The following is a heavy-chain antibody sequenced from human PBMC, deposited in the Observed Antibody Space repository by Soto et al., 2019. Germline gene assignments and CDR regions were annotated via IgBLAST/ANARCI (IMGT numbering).Heavy chain of an antibody. Sequence: QVQLQESGPGLVKPSQTLSLTCTVSGGSISRGGYYWSWMRQQPGKGLEWIGNIYYSGSTYSNPSLKSRITISVDTSKNQFSLKLSSVTAADTAVYYCARGVRFFDWLDLFDYLGQGTPVTVSS. CDR1: GGSISRGGYY. V-gene: IGHV4-31*03. D-gene: IGHD3-9*01. CDR2: IYYSGST. J-gene: IGHJ4*02. CDR3: ARGVRFFDWLDLFDY.